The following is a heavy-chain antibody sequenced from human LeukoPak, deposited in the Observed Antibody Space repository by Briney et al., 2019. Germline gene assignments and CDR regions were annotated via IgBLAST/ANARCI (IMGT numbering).Heavy chain of an antibody. CDR3: ARIPSYYYYYMDV. V-gene: IGHV4-59*01. CDR1: GDSISNSY. J-gene: IGHJ6*03. CDR2: VYYSGST. Sequence: SETLSLTCTVFGDSISNSYWSWIRQPPGKGLEWIGYVYYSGSTNYNPSLKSRVAISADTSKNQFSLKLTSVTAADTAVYYCARIPSYYYYYMDVWGKGTPVTVSS.